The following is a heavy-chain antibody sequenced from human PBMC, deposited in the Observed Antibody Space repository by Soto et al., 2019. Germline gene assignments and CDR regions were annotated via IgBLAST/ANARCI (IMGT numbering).Heavy chain of an antibody. Sequence: GGSLRLSCAASGLTFNTYNMNWVRQAPGRGLEWLSYISSRSSTISYADSVKGRFSISRDNAKNSLFLQMNSLRDEDTAVYYCAREGFWSGYQDYWGQGTLVTVSS. J-gene: IGHJ4*02. CDR1: GLTFNTYN. D-gene: IGHD3-3*01. CDR3: AREGFWSGYQDY. CDR2: ISSRSSTI. V-gene: IGHV3-48*02.